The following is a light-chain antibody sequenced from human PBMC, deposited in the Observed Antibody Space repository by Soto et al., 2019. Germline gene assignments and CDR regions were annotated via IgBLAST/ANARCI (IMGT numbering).Light chain of an antibody. V-gene: IGKV1-39*01. J-gene: IGKJ1*01. CDR2: ATS. Sequence: DIQMTQSPSSLSASVGDRVTITCRASQSISNYLNWYQQKQGKAPKLLIYATSSLQSGVPSRFSGSGSGTDFTLTISSLQPEDFATYYCQQYNSYAWTFGQGTKV. CDR1: QSISNY. CDR3: QQYNSYAWT.